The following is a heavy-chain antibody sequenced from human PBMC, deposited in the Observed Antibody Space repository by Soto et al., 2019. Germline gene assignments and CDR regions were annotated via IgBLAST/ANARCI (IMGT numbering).Heavy chain of an antibody. CDR2: ISYSGST. CDR3: ASNFGESSWAYFDY. V-gene: IGHV4-30-4*01. D-gene: IGHD3-10*01. J-gene: IGHJ4*02. CDR1: GGSIITGRYY. Sequence: QVQPQESGPRLVKPSQTLSLTCTVSGGSIITGRYYWSWIRQPPGKGLEWIGYISYSGSTYYNPSLKSRVTISIDTSKSQFSLKLTSVTAADTADYYCASNFGESSWAYFDYWGQGNLVTVSS.